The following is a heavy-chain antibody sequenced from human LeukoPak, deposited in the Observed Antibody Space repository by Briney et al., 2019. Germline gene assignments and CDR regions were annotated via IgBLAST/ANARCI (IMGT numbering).Heavy chain of an antibody. CDR3: AKDFSSGCAWGSWRFRGGNYFEH. D-gene: IGHD3-16*01. J-gene: IGHJ4*02. V-gene: IGHV3-23*01. CDR1: GFAFRDYA. Sequence: GGSLRLSCAASGFAFRDYAMSWVRQAPREGLEWVSGISGTGTSTYYADSVKDRFTISRDNSKNTLYMQMSSLRVEDTAIYFCAKDFSSGCAWGSWRFRGGNYFEHWGQGILVTVSS. CDR2: ISGTGTST.